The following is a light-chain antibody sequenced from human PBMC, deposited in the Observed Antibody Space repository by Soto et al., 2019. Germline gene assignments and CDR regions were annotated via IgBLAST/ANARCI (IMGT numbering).Light chain of an antibody. J-gene: IGKJ1*01. V-gene: IGKV1-5*03. CDR3: QHYNSYSEA. Sequence: DIPMTQSPSTLSGSVGDRVTITCRASQTISSWLAWYQQKPWKAPKLLIYKASTLKSGVPSRFSGSGSGTEFTLTISSLQPDDFATYSCQHYNSYSEAFGQGTKVELK. CDR2: KAS. CDR1: QTISSW.